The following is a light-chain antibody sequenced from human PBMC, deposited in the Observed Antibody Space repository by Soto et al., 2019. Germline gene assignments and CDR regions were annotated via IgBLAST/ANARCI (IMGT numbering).Light chain of an antibody. CDR2: AAS. CDR3: LQTSTFPRT. CDR1: QSISDS. Sequence: DIQMTQSPSSLSASVGDRVTITCRASQSISDSLNWYQHKPGTAPKLLIYAASSLQSGVPSRFNGGGTGTHFTLTISGLQPEDLATYFCLQTSTFPRTFGQGTKV. V-gene: IGKV1-39*01. J-gene: IGKJ1*01.